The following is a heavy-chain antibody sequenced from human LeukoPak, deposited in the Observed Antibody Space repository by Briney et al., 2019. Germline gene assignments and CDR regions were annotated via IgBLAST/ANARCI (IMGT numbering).Heavy chain of an antibody. Sequence: GASVKASCKASGGTFSSYAISWVRQAPGQGLEWMGGIIPIFGTANYAQKFQGRVTITADKSTSTAYMELSSLRSEDTAVYYCARAPGEQWLVLDYWGQGTLVTVSS. CDR2: IIPIFGTA. D-gene: IGHD6-19*01. CDR3: ARAPGEQWLVLDY. J-gene: IGHJ4*02. V-gene: IGHV1-69*06. CDR1: GGTFSSYA.